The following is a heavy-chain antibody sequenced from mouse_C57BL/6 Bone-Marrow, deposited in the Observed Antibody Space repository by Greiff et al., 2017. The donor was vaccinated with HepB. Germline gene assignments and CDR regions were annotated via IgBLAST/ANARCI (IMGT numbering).Heavy chain of an antibody. CDR1: GFTFSSYA. CDR3: ARSGYHGAIDY. Sequence: DVKLVESGGGLVKPGGSLKLSCAASGFTFSSYAMSWVRQTPEKRLEWVATISDGGSYTYYPDNVKGRFTISRDNAKNNLYLQMSHLKSEDTAMYYCARSGYHGAIDYWGQGTSVTVSS. J-gene: IGHJ4*01. D-gene: IGHD2-2*01. V-gene: IGHV5-4*03. CDR2: ISDGGSYT.